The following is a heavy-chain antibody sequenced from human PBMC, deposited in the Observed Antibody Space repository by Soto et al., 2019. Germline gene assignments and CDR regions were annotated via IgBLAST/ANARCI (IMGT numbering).Heavy chain of an antibody. V-gene: IGHV4-30-4*01. CDR3: ARAIVVTIGGMDV. CDR1: VGSISSADYY. J-gene: IGHJ6*02. D-gene: IGHD5-12*01. Sequence: KPSETLSLTCTFSVGSISSADYYWNWVRQPPGKGLEWIGYIYYSGSTFFNPSLKSRVTISKDTSRNQFSLRLNSVTAADTAVYYCARAIVVTIGGMDVWGQGTTVTVSS. CDR2: IYYSGST.